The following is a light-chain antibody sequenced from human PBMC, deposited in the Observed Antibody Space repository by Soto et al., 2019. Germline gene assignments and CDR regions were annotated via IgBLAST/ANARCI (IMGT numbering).Light chain of an antibody. Sequence: QSVLTQPASVSGSPGQSITISCTGTNGDVGSYDLVSWYQPYPGEAPKLIIYEVNKRPSGISNRFSGSKSGNTASLTISGLQAEDEAEYDCCSYAGSNSLIFGGGTKLTVL. CDR3: CSYAGSNSLI. J-gene: IGLJ2*01. CDR1: NGDVGSYDL. CDR2: EVN. V-gene: IGLV2-23*02.